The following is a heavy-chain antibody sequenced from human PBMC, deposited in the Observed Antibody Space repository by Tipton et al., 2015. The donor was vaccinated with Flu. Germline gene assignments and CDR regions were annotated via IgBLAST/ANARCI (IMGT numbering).Heavy chain of an antibody. V-gene: IGHV3-23*01. J-gene: IGHJ4*02. CDR1: GFTFSSYA. Sequence: SLRLSCAASGFTFSSYAMSWVRQAPGKGLECVSGISGSGVSTYYADSVKGQFTISRDNSKNTLYLQMNSLRAEDNAVYYCANSRPVAGTCWCPAFDIWGQGTLVTVSS. D-gene: IGHD1-1*01. CDR3: ANSRPVAGTCWCPAFDI. CDR2: ISGSGVST.